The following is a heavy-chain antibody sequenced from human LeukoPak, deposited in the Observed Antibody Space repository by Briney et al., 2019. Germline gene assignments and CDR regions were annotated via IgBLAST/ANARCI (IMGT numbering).Heavy chain of an antibody. CDR3: ARAVYCSGGSCYSGMDV. Sequence: GGSLGLSCAASGFTFSSYTMNWVRQAPGKGLEWVSSISSSSSYIFSADSMKGRFTISRDNAKNSLYLQMNSLRAEDTAVYYCARAVYCSGGSCYSGMDVWGQGTTVTVSS. J-gene: IGHJ6*02. CDR1: GFTFSSYT. CDR2: ISSSSSYI. D-gene: IGHD2-15*01. V-gene: IGHV3-21*01.